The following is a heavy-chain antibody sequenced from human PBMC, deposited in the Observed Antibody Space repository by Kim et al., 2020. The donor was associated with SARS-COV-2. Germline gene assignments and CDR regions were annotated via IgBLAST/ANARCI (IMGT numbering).Heavy chain of an antibody. CDR2: R. Sequence: RAYAASVKGTCTISHDDAKNRAYLQMNSLRTGDTAVYYCTRGMTTVTTGYWGQGTLVTVSS. CDR3: TRGMTTVTTGY. V-gene: IGHV3-73*01. D-gene: IGHD4-17*01. J-gene: IGHJ4*02.